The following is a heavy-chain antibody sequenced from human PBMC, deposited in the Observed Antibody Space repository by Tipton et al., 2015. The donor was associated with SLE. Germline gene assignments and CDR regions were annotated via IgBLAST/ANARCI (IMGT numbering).Heavy chain of an antibody. CDR3: ARDSGGSFDDRGGYYQLANRHFDS. D-gene: IGHD3-22*01. CDR1: GASVTTSY. CDR2: VNRNEGT. V-gene: IGHV4-59*02. J-gene: IGHJ4*02. Sequence: TLSLTCAVSGASVTTSYWTWLRQPPGKGLEWNAYVNRNEGTNFKPSLKSRVTISLDTSRNQFSLNLNSVTAADTALYYCARDSGGSFDDRGGYYQLANRHFDSWGRGTLVIVSS.